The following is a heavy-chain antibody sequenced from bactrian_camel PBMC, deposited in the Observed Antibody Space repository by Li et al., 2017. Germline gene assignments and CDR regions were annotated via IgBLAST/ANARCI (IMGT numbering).Heavy chain of an antibody. CDR2: VDSSGDNK. V-gene: IGHV3S20*01. Sequence: VQLVESGGGLVQPGGSLRLSCAASGFTFSSQYMSWVRQAPGKGLEWVSSVDSSGDNKNHADLVKGRFTISRDNAKNTLYLQMNSLKSEDTAVYYCATYETAIQAVGWRTGYNLRVRDGGQGTQVTVS. J-gene: IGHJ4*01. CDR1: GFTFSSQY. D-gene: IGHD1*01. CDR3: ATYETAIQAVGWRTGYNLRVRD.